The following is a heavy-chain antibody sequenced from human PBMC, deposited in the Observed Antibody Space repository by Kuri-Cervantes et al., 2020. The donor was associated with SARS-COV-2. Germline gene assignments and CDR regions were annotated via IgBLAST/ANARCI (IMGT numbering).Heavy chain of an antibody. D-gene: IGHD6-6*01. Sequence: GGSLRLSCAACGFTFSSYDMHWVRQATGKGLEWVSAIGTAGDTYYPGSVKGQFTISRDNSKNTLYLQMNSLRAEDTAVYYCARGDSSNDAFDIWGQGTMVTVSS. CDR1: GFTFSSYD. CDR2: IGTAGDT. CDR3: ARGDSSNDAFDI. V-gene: IGHV3-13*03. J-gene: IGHJ3*02.